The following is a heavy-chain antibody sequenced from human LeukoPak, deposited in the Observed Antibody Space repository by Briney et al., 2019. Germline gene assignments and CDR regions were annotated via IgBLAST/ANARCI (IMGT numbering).Heavy chain of an antibody. CDR1: GFSFSSYG. CDR3: AKGYLYADDS. CDR2: ISYDGNG. D-gene: IGHD2/OR15-2a*01. V-gene: IGHV3-30*18. J-gene: IGHJ4*02. Sequence: GRSLRLSCAASGFSFSSYGMHWVHQAPGKGLEWVAVISYDGNGNYADSVKGRFTISRDNSKHTVYLQMNSLRPEDTAVYYCAKGYLYADDSWGQGTLVTVSS.